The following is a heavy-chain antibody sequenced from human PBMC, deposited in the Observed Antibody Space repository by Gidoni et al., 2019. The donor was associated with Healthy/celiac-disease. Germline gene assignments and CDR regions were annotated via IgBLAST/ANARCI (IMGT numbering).Heavy chain of an antibody. CDR2: ISSSSSTI. CDR3: ARALLGPYYYGMDV. Sequence: EVQLVESGGGLVQPGGSLRPSCAPSGFPFRSYSMNWFRQAPGKGLEWVSYISSSSSTIYYADSVKGRFTISRDNAKNSLYLQMNSLRAEDTAVYYCARALLGPYYYGMDVWGQGTTVTVSS. V-gene: IGHV3-48*04. J-gene: IGHJ6*02. CDR1: GFPFRSYS.